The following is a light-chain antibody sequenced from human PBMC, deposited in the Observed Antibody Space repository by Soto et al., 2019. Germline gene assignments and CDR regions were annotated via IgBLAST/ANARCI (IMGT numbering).Light chain of an antibody. CDR2: DAS. V-gene: IGKV3D-15*02. J-gene: IGKJ1*01. CDR3: HQDFNLPWT. CDR1: QSVRSN. Sequence: EIVMNQSPATLSVSPGERATLSCRASQSVRSNLAWYQQKPGQAPRLLIYDASTRDTGIPARFSGSGSGTEFTLTISGLQPEDFAVYFCHQDFNLPWTFGQGTKVDIK.